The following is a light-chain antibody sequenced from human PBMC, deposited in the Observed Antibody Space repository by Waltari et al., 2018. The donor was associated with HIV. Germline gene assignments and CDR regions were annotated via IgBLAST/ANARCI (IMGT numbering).Light chain of an antibody. CDR2: WAS. V-gene: IGKV4-1*01. CDR1: RTILYNSDNRNY. Sequence: DIVMTQSPDSLGVSLGERVIINCKSSRTILYNSDNRNYLAWYQQKPGQAPRILIYWASTRAFGVPERFSGSGSGTDFSLTISSLQDDDVAIYFCQQYYSLPVTFGGGTKVERK. CDR3: QQYYSLPVT. J-gene: IGKJ4*02.